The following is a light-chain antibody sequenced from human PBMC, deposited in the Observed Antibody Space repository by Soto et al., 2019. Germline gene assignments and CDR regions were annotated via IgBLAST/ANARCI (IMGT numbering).Light chain of an antibody. CDR2: AAS. Sequence: DIQMTQSPSSLSASVGDRVTITCRASLGIIHYLAWYQQKPGKIPNLLIYAASTLHSGVPSRFSGSGSGTEFTLTISSLQPEDVATYYCQQYNNRPPFTFGPGTKVDIK. CDR1: LGIIHY. V-gene: IGKV1-27*01. CDR3: QQYNNRPPFT. J-gene: IGKJ3*01.